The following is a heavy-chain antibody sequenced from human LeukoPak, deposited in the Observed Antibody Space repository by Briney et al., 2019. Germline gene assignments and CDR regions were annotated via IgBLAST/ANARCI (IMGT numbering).Heavy chain of an antibody. CDR3: ARGISSSGWLVDY. CDR1: GFTFSNYN. Sequence: PGGSLRLSCAASGFTFSNYNMNWVRQAPGEGLEWVSSISSTSTYIYYADSVKGRFTISRDNAKNSQYLQMNSLRAEDTAVYYCARGISSSGWLVDYWGLGTLVTVSS. J-gene: IGHJ4*02. V-gene: IGHV3-21*01. CDR2: ISSTSTYI. D-gene: IGHD6-19*01.